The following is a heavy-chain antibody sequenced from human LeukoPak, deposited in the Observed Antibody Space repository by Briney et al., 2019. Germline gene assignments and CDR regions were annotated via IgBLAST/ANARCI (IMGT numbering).Heavy chain of an antibody. CDR1: GGSISSGDYY. Sequence: SETLSLTCTVSGGSISSGDYYWSWIRQPPGKGLEWIGCIYYSGSTYYNPSLKSRVTISVDTSKNQFSLKLSSVTAADTAVYYCARVWGSVYDSSGYVDYWGQGTLATVSS. V-gene: IGHV4-30-4*01. J-gene: IGHJ4*02. CDR3: ARVWGSVYDSSGYVDY. CDR2: IYYSGST. D-gene: IGHD3-22*01.